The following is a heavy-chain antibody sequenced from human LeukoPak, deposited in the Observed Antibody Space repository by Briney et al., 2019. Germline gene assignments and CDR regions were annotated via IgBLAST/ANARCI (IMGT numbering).Heavy chain of an antibody. CDR3: ARGLQGCITMVRGVIRSGVDV. CDR1: GGSFSGYY. D-gene: IGHD3-10*01. V-gene: IGHV4-34*01. Sequence: SETLSLTCAVYGGSFSGYYWSWIRQPPGKGLEWIGEINHSGSTNYNPSLKSRVTISVDTSKNQFSLKLSSVTAADTAVYYCARGLQGCITMVRGVIRSGVDVWGQGTTVTVSS. CDR2: INHSGST. J-gene: IGHJ6*02.